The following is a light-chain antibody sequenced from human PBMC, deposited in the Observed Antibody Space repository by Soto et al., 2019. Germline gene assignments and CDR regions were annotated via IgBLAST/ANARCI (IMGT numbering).Light chain of an antibody. CDR1: ESVSSSY. CDR3: QNYGSSRT. V-gene: IGKV3-20*01. J-gene: IGKJ1*01. Sequence: EIVLTQSPGTLSLSAGERATLSCRASESVSSSYLAWYQQKPGQAPRLLIYDASTRATGIPDRFSGSGSGTDFTLTISRLEPEDFAVYYCQNYGSSRTFGQGTKVEIK. CDR2: DAS.